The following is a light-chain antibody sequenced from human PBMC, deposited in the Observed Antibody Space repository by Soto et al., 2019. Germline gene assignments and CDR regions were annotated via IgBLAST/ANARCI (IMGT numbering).Light chain of an antibody. J-gene: IGKJ4*01. CDR2: LGS. CDR3: MQALQTPRT. Sequence: DLVMTQSPLSLPVTPGEPASISCRSSQSLLHSNGYNYLDWYLQKPEQSPQLLIYLGSNRASGVPDRFSGNGSGTDFTLKISRVEAEDVGVYYCMQALQTPRTFGGGTKGAIK. CDR1: QSLLHSNGYNY. V-gene: IGKV2-28*01.